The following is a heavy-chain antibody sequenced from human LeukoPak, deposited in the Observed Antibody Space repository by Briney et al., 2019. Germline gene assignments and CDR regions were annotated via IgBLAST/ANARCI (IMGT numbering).Heavy chain of an antibody. CDR3: ARAVGATVRYYYYMDV. CDR2: IYYSGST. D-gene: IGHD1-26*01. CDR1: GGSISSYY. J-gene: IGHJ6*03. Sequence: SETLSLTCTVSGGSISSYYWSWIRQPPGKGLEWIGYIYYSGSTNYNPSLKGRVTISVDTSKNQFSLKLSSVTAADTAVYYCARAVGATVRYYYYMDVRGKGTTVTVSS. V-gene: IGHV4-59*01.